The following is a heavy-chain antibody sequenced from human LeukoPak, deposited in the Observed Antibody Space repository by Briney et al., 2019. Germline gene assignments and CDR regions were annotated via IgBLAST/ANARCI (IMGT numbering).Heavy chain of an antibody. CDR3: ARDRVLYGSGSCLSLFDY. Sequence: GGSLRLSCAASGFTFSSYAMHWVRQAPGKGLEWVAVISYDGSNKYYADSVKGRFTISRDNSKNTLYLQMNSLRAEDTAVYYCARDRVLYGSGSCLSLFDYWGQGTLVTVSS. CDR1: GFTFSSYA. J-gene: IGHJ4*02. D-gene: IGHD3-10*01. V-gene: IGHV3-30*04. CDR2: ISYDGSNK.